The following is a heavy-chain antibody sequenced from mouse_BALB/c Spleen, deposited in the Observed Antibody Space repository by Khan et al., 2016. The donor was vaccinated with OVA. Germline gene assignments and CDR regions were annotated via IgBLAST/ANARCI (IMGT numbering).Heavy chain of an antibody. J-gene: IGHJ2*01. V-gene: IGHV1S56*01. CDR3: ARGDGDRPLDS. CDR1: GYTFTRYD. CDR2: IYPGDGST. D-gene: IGHD2-13*01. Sequence: VQRVESGPELVKPGALVKISCKASGYTFTRYDINWVKQRPGQGLEWIGWIYPGDGSTKYNEKFKGKATLPADKSSSTAYMQLNSLTSENSAVDFCARGDGDRPLDSWGQGTTLTVSS.